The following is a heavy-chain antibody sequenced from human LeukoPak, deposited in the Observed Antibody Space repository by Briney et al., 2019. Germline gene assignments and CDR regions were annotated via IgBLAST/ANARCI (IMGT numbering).Heavy chain of an antibody. J-gene: IGHJ1*01. D-gene: IGHD1-26*01. CDR1: GFTFSDYF. V-gene: IGHV3-11*04. Sequence: PGVSLRLSCAASGFTFSDYFMSWIRQAPEKGLECISYIGPSSDNINYADSVKGRFTVSRDNAKNSVYLQMNSLRAEDTAVYYCARVNPSNSGFYAYWGQGTLVTVSS. CDR3: ARVNPSNSGFYAY. CDR2: IGPSSDNI.